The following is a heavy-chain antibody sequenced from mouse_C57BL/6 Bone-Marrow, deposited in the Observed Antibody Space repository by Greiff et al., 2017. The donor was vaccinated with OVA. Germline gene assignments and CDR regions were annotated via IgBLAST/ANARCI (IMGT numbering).Heavy chain of an antibody. D-gene: IGHD1-1*01. Sequence: QVQLKQSGAELVRPGSSVKLSCKASGYTFTSYWLHWVKQRPIQGLEWIGNIDPSDSETPYNQKFKDKATLTVDKSASTAYMQLSSLTSEDSAVYYCARAYGSLYYFDYWGQGTTLTVSS. CDR2: IDPSDSET. V-gene: IGHV1-52*01. CDR3: ARAYGSLYYFDY. CDR1: GYTFTSYW. J-gene: IGHJ2*01.